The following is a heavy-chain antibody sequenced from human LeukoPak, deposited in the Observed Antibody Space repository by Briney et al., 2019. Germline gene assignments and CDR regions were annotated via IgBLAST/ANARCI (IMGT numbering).Heavy chain of an antibody. CDR1: RGPFSSSA. D-gene: IGHD2-2*01. CDR3: ARTHCSSTSCPEGD. V-gene: IGHV1-69*04. Sequence: GASVKVSCKDSRGPFSSSAISWVRQAPGQGLAWTGRPLPILGIANYAQKFQGRVTITADKSTSTASIELSSLRAEDTAVHYCARTHCSSTSCPEGDWGQGTLVTVSS. CDR2: PLPILGIA. J-gene: IGHJ4*02.